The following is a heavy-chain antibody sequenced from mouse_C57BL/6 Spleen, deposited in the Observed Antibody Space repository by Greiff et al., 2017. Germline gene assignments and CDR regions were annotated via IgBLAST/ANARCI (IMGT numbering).Heavy chain of an antibody. CDR3: AREGVYYDGSSPFDY. J-gene: IGHJ2*01. D-gene: IGHD1-1*01. Sequence: QVQLKQSGPELVKPGASVKISCKASGYAFSSSWMNWVKQRPGKGLEWIGRIYPGDGDTNYNGKFKGKATLTADKSSSTADMQLSSLTSADSAVYFCAREGVYYDGSSPFDYWGQGTTLTVSS. CDR2: IYPGDGDT. V-gene: IGHV1-82*01. CDR1: GYAFSSSW.